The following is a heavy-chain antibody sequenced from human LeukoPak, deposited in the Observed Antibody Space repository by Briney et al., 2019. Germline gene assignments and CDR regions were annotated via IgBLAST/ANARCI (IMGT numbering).Heavy chain of an antibody. CDR3: ARDSISAALFDL. CDR2: IRPDGNEI. CDR1: GFTFDTYW. D-gene: IGHD2/OR15-2a*01. Sequence: GGSLRLSCAASGFTFDTYWMNWVRQTPGKGLEWVANIRPDGNEIHYVDSVRGRFTISRDNARNSLYLQLNSLRAEDTAVYFCARDSISAALFDLWGQGTLITVSS. J-gene: IGHJ5*02. V-gene: IGHV3-7*01.